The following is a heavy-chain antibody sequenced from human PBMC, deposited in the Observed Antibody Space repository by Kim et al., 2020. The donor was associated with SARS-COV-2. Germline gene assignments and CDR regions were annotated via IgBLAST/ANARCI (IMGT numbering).Heavy chain of an antibody. Sequence: NPALESRVTISVDPSKNQFSLKLSCVTAADTAVYYWARPLGQLGRGPLKYWGQGSLVTVSS. V-gene: IGHV4-39*01. J-gene: IGHJ4*02. CDR3: ARPLGQLGRGPLKY. D-gene: IGHD6-13*01.